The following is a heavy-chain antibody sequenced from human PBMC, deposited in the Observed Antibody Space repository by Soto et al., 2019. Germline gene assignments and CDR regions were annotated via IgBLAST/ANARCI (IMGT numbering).Heavy chain of an antibody. CDR3: AREDRNRETGLVPAAIDGMDV. D-gene: IGHD2-2*01. Sequence: QVQLVQSGAEVTKPGSSVKVSCKASGGTFLRYSITWVRQAPGHGPEWIGRIIPIFGIPTYAQKVQGRVTFPADESTSTAYMELSSLRSDDTAVYYCAREDRNRETGLVPAAIDGMDVWGQGTTVTVSS. J-gene: IGHJ6*02. CDR2: IIPIFGIP. CDR1: GGTFLRYS. V-gene: IGHV1-69*08.